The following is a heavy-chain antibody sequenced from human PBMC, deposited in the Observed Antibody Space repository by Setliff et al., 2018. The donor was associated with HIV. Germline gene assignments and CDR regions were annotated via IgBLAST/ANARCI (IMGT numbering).Heavy chain of an antibody. D-gene: IGHD3-22*01. CDR3: AKEPYYDSSGYPAY. V-gene: IGHV3-30*18. Sequence: GGSLRLSCSASGFSVSAYGMHWVRQAPGKGLEWVAVISYDGSNKYYADSVKGRFTISRDNSKNTLYLQMNSLRAEDTAVYYCAKEPYYDSSGYPAYWGQGTLVTVSS. J-gene: IGHJ4*02. CDR1: GFSVSAYG. CDR2: ISYDGSNK.